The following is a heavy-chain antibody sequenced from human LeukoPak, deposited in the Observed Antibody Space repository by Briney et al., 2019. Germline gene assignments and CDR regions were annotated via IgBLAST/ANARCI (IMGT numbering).Heavy chain of an antibody. Sequence: SETLSLTCTVSGGSISSSSYYWGWIRQPPGEGLEWIGSIYYSGSTYYNPSLKSRVTISVDTSKNQFSLKLSSVTTADTAVYYCARDRMGATADPGLFDYWGQGTLVTVSS. J-gene: IGHJ4*02. V-gene: IGHV4-39*07. CDR2: IYYSGST. CDR3: ARDRMGATADPGLFDY. D-gene: IGHD1-26*01. CDR1: GGSISSSSYY.